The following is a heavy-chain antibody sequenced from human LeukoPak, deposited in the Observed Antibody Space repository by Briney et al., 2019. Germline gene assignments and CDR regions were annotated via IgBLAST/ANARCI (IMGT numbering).Heavy chain of an antibody. V-gene: IGHV3-23*01. CDR1: GLTFSTYA. Sequence: QAGGSLRLSCAASGLTFSTYAMSWVRQAPGKGLEWVSGIRGSGGSTDDADSVKGRFTISRDNSKNTLYLQMSSLRAEDTAVYYCAKDLRTDSGGYYHLPGYNYYGLDVWGQGTTVTVSS. CDR2: IRGSGGST. D-gene: IGHD3-22*01. J-gene: IGHJ6*02. CDR3: AKDLRTDSGGYYHLPGYNYYGLDV.